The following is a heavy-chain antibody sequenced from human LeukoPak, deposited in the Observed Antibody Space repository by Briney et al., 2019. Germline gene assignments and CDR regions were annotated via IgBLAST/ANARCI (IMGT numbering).Heavy chain of an antibody. CDR2: IRYDGGNK. J-gene: IGHJ4*02. CDR3: AKRVGATTIDY. V-gene: IGHV3-30*02. D-gene: IGHD1-26*01. CDR1: GFTFSSYG. Sequence: PGGSLRLSCAASGFTFSSYGMHWVRQAPGKGLEWVSFIRYDGGNKYYADSVKGRFTIFRDNSKNTLYLQMNSLRGEDTAVYYCAKRVGATTIDYWGQGTLVTVSS.